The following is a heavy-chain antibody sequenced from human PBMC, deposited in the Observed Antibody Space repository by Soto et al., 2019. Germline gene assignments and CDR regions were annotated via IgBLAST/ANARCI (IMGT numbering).Heavy chain of an antibody. V-gene: IGHV3-66*01. CDR1: GFTVSSNY. D-gene: IGHD6-13*01. Sequence: SLRLSCAASGFTVSSNYMSWVRQAPGKGLEWVSVIYSGGSTYYADSVKGRFTISRDNSKNTLYLQMNSLRAEDTAVYYCASDSSSWYNGMDVWGQGTTVTVSS. CDR3: ASDSSSWYNGMDV. CDR2: IYSGGST. J-gene: IGHJ6*02.